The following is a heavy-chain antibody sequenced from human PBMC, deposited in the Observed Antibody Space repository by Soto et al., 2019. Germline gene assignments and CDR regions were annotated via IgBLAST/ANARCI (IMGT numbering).Heavy chain of an antibody. CDR3: APVRLDY. CDR2: ISSSSSYI. CDR1: GFTFSSYT. Sequence: EVQLVESGGGLVKPGGSLRLSCAASGFTFSSYTMNWVRQAPGKGLEWVSSISSSSSYIYYADSVKGRFIISRDNAKNSLYLQTNSLRAEDTAVYYCAPVRLDYWGQGTLVTVSS. J-gene: IGHJ4*02. V-gene: IGHV3-21*01. D-gene: IGHD4-17*01.